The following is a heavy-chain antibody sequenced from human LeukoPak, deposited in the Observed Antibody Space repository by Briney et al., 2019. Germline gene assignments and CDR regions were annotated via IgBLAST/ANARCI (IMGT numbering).Heavy chain of an antibody. CDR1: GGTFSSYA. CDR3: AGASLRDIVVVPAAPLDY. Sequence: ASVKVSCKASGGTFSSYAISWVRQAPGQGLEWMGGIIPIFGTANYAQKFQGRVTITTDESTSTAYMELSSLRSEDTAVYYCAGASLRDIVVVPAAPLDYWGQGTLVTVSS. V-gene: IGHV1-69*05. D-gene: IGHD2-2*01. CDR2: IIPIFGTA. J-gene: IGHJ4*02.